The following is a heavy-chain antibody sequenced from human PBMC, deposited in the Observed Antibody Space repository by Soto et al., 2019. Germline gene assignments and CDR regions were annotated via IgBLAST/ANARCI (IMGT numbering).Heavy chain of an antibody. V-gene: IGHV4-59*01. Sequence: SETLSLTCTVSGGSISSYYWSWIRQPPGKGLEWIGYIYYSGSTNYNPSLKSRVTISVDTSKNQFSLKLSSVTAADTAVYYCARTPREYYYDSSGYYEIFLDYWGQGTLVTVSS. D-gene: IGHD3-22*01. CDR2: IYYSGST. CDR1: GGSISSYY. CDR3: ARTPREYYYDSSGYYEIFLDY. J-gene: IGHJ4*02.